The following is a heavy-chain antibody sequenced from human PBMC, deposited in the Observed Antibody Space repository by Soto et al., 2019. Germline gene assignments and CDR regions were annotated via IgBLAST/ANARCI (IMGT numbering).Heavy chain of an antibody. CDR2: IYYSGST. CDR3: ARAMGCSSTSCYSYYYYGMDV. V-gene: IGHV4-28*03. D-gene: IGHD2-2*01. Sequence: PSETLSLTCAVSGYSISSSNWWGWIRQPPGKGLEWIGYIYYSGSTYYNPSLKSRVTMSVDTSKRQFSLKLSSVTAVDTAVYFCARAMGCSSTSCYSYYYYGMDVWGQGTTVTVS. CDR1: GYSISSSNW. J-gene: IGHJ6*02.